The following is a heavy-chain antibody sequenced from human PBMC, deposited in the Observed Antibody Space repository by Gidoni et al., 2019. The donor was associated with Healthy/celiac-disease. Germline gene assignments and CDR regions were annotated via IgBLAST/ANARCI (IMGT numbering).Heavy chain of an antibody. J-gene: IGHJ4*02. V-gene: IGHV4-59*01. CDR2: IYYSGST. CDR3: ARVPYPDFEYSSSSFYFDY. Sequence: QVQLQESGPGLVKRSETLSLTCTVSVCSISSYYWSWIRQPPGKGLEWIGYIYYSGSTNYNPSLKSRVTISVDTSKNQFSLKLSSVTAADTAVYYCARVPYPDFEYSSSSFYFDYWGQGTLVTVSS. D-gene: IGHD6-6*01. CDR1: VCSISSYY.